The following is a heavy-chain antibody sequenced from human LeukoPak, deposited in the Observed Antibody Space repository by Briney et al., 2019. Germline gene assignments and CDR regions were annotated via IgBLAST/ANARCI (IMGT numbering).Heavy chain of an antibody. CDR1: GGSISSGGYY. J-gene: IGHJ3*02. CDR3: AREGVVAFDI. Sequence: SETLSLTCTVSGGSISSGGYYWSWIRQRPGKGLEWIGYIYYSGSTYYNPSLKSRVTILVDTSKNQFSLKLSSVTAADTAVYYCAREGVVAFDIWGQGTMVTVSS. CDR2: IYYSGST. V-gene: IGHV4-31*03. D-gene: IGHD2-15*01.